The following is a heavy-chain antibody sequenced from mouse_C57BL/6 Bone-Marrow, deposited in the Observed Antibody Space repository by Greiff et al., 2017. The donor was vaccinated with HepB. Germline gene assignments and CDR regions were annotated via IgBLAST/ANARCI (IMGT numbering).Heavy chain of an antibody. V-gene: IGHV5-6*01. J-gene: IGHJ3*01. D-gene: IGHD6-2*01. CDR3: ARPLSFAY. Sequence: EVNVVESGGDLVKPGGSLKLSCAASGFTFSSYGMSWVRQTPDKRLEWVATISSGGSYTYYPDSVKGRFTISRDNAKNTLYLQMSSLKSEDTAMYYCARPLSFAYWGQGTLVTVSA. CDR1: GFTFSSYG. CDR2: ISSGGSYT.